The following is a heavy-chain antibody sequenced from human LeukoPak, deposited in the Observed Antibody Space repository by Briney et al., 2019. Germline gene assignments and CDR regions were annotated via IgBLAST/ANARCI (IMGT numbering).Heavy chain of an antibody. CDR1: GGSISSSTYY. D-gene: IGHD4-23*01. CDR2: IYSRGST. V-gene: IGHV4-39*07. CDR3: ARFEVVSGAFDI. J-gene: IGHJ3*02. Sequence: SETLSLTCTVPGGSISSSTYYWGWIRQSPGKGLEWIGSIYSRGSTYYNPSLKSRVTISVDTSKNQFSMRLSSVTAADTAVYYCARFEVVSGAFDIWGQGTMVTVSS.